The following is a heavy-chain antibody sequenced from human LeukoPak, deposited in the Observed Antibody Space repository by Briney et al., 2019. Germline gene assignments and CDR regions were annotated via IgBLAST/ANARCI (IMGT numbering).Heavy chain of an antibody. CDR2: IYYSGST. Sequence: SETLSLTCTVSGGSISSYYWSWIRQPPGKGLEWIGYIYYSGSTNYNPSLESRVTISVDTSKNQFSLNLSSVTAADTAVYYCAGAGYCSSTSCQNPPYYYFYYMDVWGKGTTVTVSS. V-gene: IGHV4-59*01. CDR1: GGSISSYY. J-gene: IGHJ6*03. D-gene: IGHD2-2*01. CDR3: AGAGYCSSTSCQNPPYYYFYYMDV.